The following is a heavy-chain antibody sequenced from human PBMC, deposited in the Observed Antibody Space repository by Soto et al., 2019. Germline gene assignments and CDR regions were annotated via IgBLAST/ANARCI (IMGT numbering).Heavy chain of an antibody. D-gene: IGHD3-3*01. J-gene: IGHJ6*03. CDR3: AARSGYYTSYYYMDV. CDR1: GYTLTELS. V-gene: IGHV1-24*01. Sequence: GASVKVSCKVSGYTLTELSMHWVRQAPGKGLEWKGGFDPEDGETIYARELHGRVTITRDMSTSAAYMELSSLRSEDTAIYYCAARSGYYTSYYYMDVWGEGTTVTVSS. CDR2: FDPEDGET.